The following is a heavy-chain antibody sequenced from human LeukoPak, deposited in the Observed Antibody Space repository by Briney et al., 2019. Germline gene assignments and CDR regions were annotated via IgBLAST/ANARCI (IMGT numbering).Heavy chain of an antibody. V-gene: IGHV3-9*01. CDR3: AMTVVAAMDV. J-gene: IGHJ6*02. D-gene: IGHD3-22*01. Sequence: QAGGSLRLSCAASGFTFDDYAMHWVRQAPGKGLEWVSGISWNSGSIGYADSVKGRFTISRDNAKNSLYLQMNSLRAEDTALYYCAMTVVAAMDVWGQGTTVTVSS. CDR2: ISWNSGSI. CDR1: GFTFDDYA.